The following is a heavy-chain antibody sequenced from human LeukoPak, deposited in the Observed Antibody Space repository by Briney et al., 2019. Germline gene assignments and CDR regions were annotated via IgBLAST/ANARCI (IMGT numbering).Heavy chain of an antibody. J-gene: IGHJ4*02. CDR2: IYSDGST. CDR3: ARSFGYCTNGICSFDY. CDR1: GFTVSSNY. Sequence: GSLRLSCAASGFTVSSNYMSWVRQAPGKGLEWVSVIYSDGSTYYADSVKGRFTISRDNSKNTLYLLMNSLRAEDTAVYYCARSFGYCTNGICSFDYWGQGTLVTVSS. D-gene: IGHD2-8*01. V-gene: IGHV3-53*01.